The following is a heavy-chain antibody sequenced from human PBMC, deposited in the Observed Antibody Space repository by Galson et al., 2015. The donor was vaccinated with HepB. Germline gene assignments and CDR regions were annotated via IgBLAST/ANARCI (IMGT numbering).Heavy chain of an antibody. CDR3: AKSGCSSTSCYANWFDP. V-gene: IGHV3-9*01. Sequence: SLRLSCAASGFTFDDYAMHWVRQAPGKGLEWVSGISWNSGSIGYADSVKGRFTISRDNAKNSLYLQMNSLRAEDTALYYCAKSGCSSTSCYANWFDPWGQGTPVTVSS. D-gene: IGHD2-2*01. CDR2: ISWNSGSI. CDR1: GFTFDDYA. J-gene: IGHJ5*02.